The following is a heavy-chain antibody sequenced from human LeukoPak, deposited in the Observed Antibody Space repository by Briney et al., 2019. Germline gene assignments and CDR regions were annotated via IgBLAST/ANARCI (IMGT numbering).Heavy chain of an antibody. CDR3: TTVDYGDAFDI. J-gene: IGHJ3*02. V-gene: IGHV3-15*01. CDR2: IKSKTEGGTT. Sequence: SGGSLRLSCAASGFTFSNAWMSWVRQAPGKGLEWVGLIKSKTEGGTTDYAAPLKGRFTISRDDLKNMLYLQMNSLKTEDTAVYYCTTVDYGDAFDIWGQGTMVTVSS. D-gene: IGHD4-17*01. CDR1: GFTFSNAW.